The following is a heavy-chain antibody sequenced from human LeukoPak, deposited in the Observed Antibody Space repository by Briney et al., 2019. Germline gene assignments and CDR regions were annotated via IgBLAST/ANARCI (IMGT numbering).Heavy chain of an antibody. CDR3: AREDCSNTSCSADF. D-gene: IGHD2-2*01. J-gene: IGHJ4*02. CDR2: INPNSGGT. Sequence: ASVKVSCKASGYTFTGYYLHWVRQAPGQGLEWLGWINPNSGGTLYAQNFQGRVTVTRDTSISTAYMELNRLTSDDTAVYYCAREDCSNTSCSADFWGQGTLVTVYS. V-gene: IGHV1-2*02. CDR1: GYTFTGYY.